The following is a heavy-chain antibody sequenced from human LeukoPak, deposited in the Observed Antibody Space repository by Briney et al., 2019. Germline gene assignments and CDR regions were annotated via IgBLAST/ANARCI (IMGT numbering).Heavy chain of an antibody. D-gene: IGHD3-3*01. CDR2: IHYSGST. CDR1: SGSITNYY. V-gene: IGHV4-59*01. J-gene: IGHJ4*02. CDR3: ARVAIFGHFDY. Sequence: PSETLSLTCTVSSGSITNYYWSWIRQPPGKALEWIGFIHYSGSTNYDPSLKSRVTISLDTSKNQFSLKLNSVTAADTAVYYCARVAIFGHFDYWGQGTLVTVSS.